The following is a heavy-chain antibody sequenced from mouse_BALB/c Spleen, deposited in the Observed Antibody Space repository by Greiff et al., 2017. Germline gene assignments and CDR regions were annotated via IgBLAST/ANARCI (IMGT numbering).Heavy chain of an antibody. D-gene: IGHD1-1*02. CDR2: ISYSGST. V-gene: IGHV3-8*02. Sequence: EVQLQQSGPSLVKPSQTLSLTCSVTGDSITSGYWNWIRKFPGNKLEYMGYISYSGSTYYNPSLKSRISITRDTSKNQYYLQLNSVTTEDTATYYCARYGYGKRYFDVWGAGTTVTVSS. J-gene: IGHJ1*01. CDR1: GDSITSGY. CDR3: ARYGYGKRYFDV.